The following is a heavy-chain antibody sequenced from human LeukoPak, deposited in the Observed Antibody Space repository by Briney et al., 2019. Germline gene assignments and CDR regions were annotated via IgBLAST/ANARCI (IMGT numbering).Heavy chain of an antibody. CDR3: ARGGELLRPADY. D-gene: IGHD1-26*01. CDR2: MNQDGSEK. V-gene: IGHV3-7*01. J-gene: IGHJ4*02. Sequence: GGSLGLSCAASGFTFSSYWMSWVRQAPGKGLEWVANMNQDGSEKYYVDSVKGRFTISRDNAKNSLYLQMNNLRAEDTAVFYCARGGELLRPADYWGQGTLVTVSS. CDR1: GFTFSSYW.